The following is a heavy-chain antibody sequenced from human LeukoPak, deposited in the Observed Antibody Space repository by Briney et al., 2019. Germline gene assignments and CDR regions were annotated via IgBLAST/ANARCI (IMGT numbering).Heavy chain of an antibody. J-gene: IGHJ4*02. Sequence: GDSLKNSCKGSGYSFTSYWIGWVRQMPGKGLEWMGIIYPGDSDTRYSPSFQGQVTISADKSISTAYLQWSSLKASDTAMYYCAGSYSGSYYPFDYWGQGTLVTVSS. V-gene: IGHV5-51*01. D-gene: IGHD1-26*01. CDR3: AGSYSGSYYPFDY. CDR2: IYPGDSDT. CDR1: GYSFTSYW.